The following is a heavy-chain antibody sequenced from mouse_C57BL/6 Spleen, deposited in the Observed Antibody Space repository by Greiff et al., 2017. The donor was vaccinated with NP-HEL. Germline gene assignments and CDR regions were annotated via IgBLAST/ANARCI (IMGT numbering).Heavy chain of an antibody. CDR3: ARSGSNWYYYAMDY. J-gene: IGHJ4*01. CDR1: GYTFTDYN. Sequence: VQLQQSGPELVKPGASVKIPCKASGYTFTDYNMDWVKQSHGKSLEWIGDINPNNGGTNYNQKFKGKATLTVDKSSSTAYMELRSLTSEDTAVYYCARSGSNWYYYAMDYWGQGTSVTVSS. CDR2: INPNNGGT. V-gene: IGHV1-18*01. D-gene: IGHD2-5*01.